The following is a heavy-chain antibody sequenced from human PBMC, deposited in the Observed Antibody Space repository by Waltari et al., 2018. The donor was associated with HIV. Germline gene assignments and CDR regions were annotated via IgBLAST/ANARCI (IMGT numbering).Heavy chain of an antibody. CDR3: AKVAGRSGSYSHYYYGMDV. V-gene: IGHV3-30*18. CDR2: ISYDGDQ. D-gene: IGHD1-26*01. CDR1: GFAFKNFV. J-gene: IGHJ6*02. Sequence: QVQLVESGGGVVQPGGSLRLSCAASGFAFKNFVLPGVRQAPGKGLEWVAVISYDGDQYYADSVKGRFTISRDNSKKSLFLQMSSLRPEDSAVYYCAKVAGRSGSYSHYYYGMDVWGQGTTVTVS.